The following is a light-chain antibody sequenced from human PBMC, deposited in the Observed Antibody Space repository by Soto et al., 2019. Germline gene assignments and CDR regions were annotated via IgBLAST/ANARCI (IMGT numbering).Light chain of an antibody. J-gene: IGLJ2*01. V-gene: IGLV2-14*01. CDR2: EVS. CDR3: SSYTSSTTLGVL. Sequence: QSVLTQPASVSGSPGQSITISCTGTGSDAGGYNYVSWYQQHPGKAPKLMIYEVSNRPSGVSNRFSGSKSGNTASLTISGLQAEDEAAYYCSSYTSSTTLGVLFGGGTQLTVL. CDR1: GSDAGGYNY.